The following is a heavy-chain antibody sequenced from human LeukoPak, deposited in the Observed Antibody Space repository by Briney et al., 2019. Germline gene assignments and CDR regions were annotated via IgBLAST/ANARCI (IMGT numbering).Heavy chain of an antibody. J-gene: IGHJ4*02. D-gene: IGHD6-13*01. CDR1: GFTFSTSW. Sequence: GGSLRLSCATSGFTFSTSWMRWVRQAPGKGLVWVSRISSDGSTTTYADSVKGRFTISRDNAKNTLYLQMNSLRVEDTAVYYCVRVRSSSWYDYWGQGALVTVSS. V-gene: IGHV3-74*01. CDR2: ISSDGSTT. CDR3: VRVRSSSWYDY.